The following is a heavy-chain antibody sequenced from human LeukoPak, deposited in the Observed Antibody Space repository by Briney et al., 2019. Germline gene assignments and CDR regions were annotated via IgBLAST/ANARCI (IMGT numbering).Heavy chain of an antibody. Sequence: SETLSLTCTVSGGSISSSSYYWGWIRQPPGKGLEWIGSVYYSGSTYYNPSLKSRVTISVDTSKNQFSLKLSSVTAADTAVYYCARAVFDYDSSGYYTTLFDYWGQGTLVTVSS. D-gene: IGHD3-22*01. CDR3: ARAVFDYDSSGYYTTLFDY. CDR2: VYYSGST. CDR1: GGSISSSSYY. V-gene: IGHV4-39*07. J-gene: IGHJ4*02.